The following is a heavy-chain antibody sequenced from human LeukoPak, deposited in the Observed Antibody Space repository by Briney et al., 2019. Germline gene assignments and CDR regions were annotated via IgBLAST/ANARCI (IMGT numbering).Heavy chain of an antibody. J-gene: IGHJ4*02. CDR3: ARDGTYYDFWSGYPTTFDY. Sequence: ASAKVSCKASGYTFTGYYMHWVRQAPGQGLEWMGWINPNSGGTNYAQNFQGRVTMTRDTSISTAYMELSRLRSDDTAVYYCARDGTYYDFWSGYPTTFDYWGQGTLVTVSS. CDR2: INPNSGGT. V-gene: IGHV1-2*02. CDR1: GYTFTGYY. D-gene: IGHD3-3*01.